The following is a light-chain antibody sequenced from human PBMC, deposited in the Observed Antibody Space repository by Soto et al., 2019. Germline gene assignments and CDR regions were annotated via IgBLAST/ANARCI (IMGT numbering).Light chain of an antibody. Sequence: EIVLTQSPATLSLSPGERATLSCRASQSVSTYLAWYQQKPGQAPRLLIYDASNRATGIPARFSGSGSGTDFTLTITSLEPEDFAVYYCHQRGNWPPITFGQGTRLEIK. CDR1: QSVSTY. V-gene: IGKV3-11*01. J-gene: IGKJ5*01. CDR3: HQRGNWPPIT. CDR2: DAS.